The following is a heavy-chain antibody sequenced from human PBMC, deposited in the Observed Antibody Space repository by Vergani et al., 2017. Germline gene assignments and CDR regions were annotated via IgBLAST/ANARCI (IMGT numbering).Heavy chain of an antibody. J-gene: IGHJ4*02. CDR1: GYTFTSYY. V-gene: IGHV1-46*01. CDR2: INPSGGST. CDR3: ASGYYGSGSYYYYFDY. Sequence: QVQLVQSGAEVKKPGASVKVSCKASGYTFTSYYMHWVRQAPGQGLEWMGIINPSGGSTSYAQKFQGRVTMTRDTSTSTVYMELSSLRSEDTAVYYWASGYYGSGSYYYYFDYWGQGTLVTVSS. D-gene: IGHD3-10*01.